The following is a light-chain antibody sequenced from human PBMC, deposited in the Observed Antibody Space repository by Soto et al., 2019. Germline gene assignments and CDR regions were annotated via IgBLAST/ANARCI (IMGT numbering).Light chain of an antibody. V-gene: IGLV1-44*01. CDR1: SSNIGSNT. Sequence: QYVLTQPPSASGTPGQRVTISCSGSSSNIGSNTVTWYQQLPVTAPKLLIYSNNQRPSGVPDRFSGSKSGTSASLAISGLQSEDEADYYCAAWDDILNGVVFGGGTKLTV. J-gene: IGLJ2*01. CDR2: SNN. CDR3: AAWDDILNGVV.